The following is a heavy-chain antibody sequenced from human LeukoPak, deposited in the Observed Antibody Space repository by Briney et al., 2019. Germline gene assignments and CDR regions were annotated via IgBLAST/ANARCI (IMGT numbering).Heavy chain of an antibody. CDR2: INPNSAGT. J-gene: IGHJ6*02. Sequence: ASVKVSCKPSGYSFTAYWIHWVRQAPGQGLEWLGWINPNSAGTNYVQKFQGRVTMTRDTSISTAYLELSRLRSDDTAVYYCDLTVTYSYGMDVWGQGTTVTVSS. D-gene: IGHD4-17*01. CDR3: DLTVTYSYGMDV. V-gene: IGHV1-2*02. CDR1: GYSFTAYW.